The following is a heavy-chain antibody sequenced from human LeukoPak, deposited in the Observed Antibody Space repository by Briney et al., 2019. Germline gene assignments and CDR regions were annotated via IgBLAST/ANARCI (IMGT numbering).Heavy chain of an antibody. CDR1: GFTFSSYE. CDR2: ISSSGSTI. J-gene: IGHJ6*03. Sequence: GGSLRLSCAASGFTFSSYEMNWVRQAPGKGLEWVSYISSSGSTIYYADSVKGRFTISRDNAKNSLYLQMNSLRAEDTAVYYCARVTVDIVVVPAAAGTFYYYYYMDVWGKGTTVTVSS. V-gene: IGHV3-48*03. D-gene: IGHD2-2*03. CDR3: ARVTVDIVVVPAAAGTFYYYYYMDV.